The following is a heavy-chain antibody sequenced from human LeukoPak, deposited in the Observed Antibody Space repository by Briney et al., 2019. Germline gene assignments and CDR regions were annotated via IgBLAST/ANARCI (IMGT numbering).Heavy chain of an antibody. D-gene: IGHD3-22*01. CDR2: FSGSGTST. V-gene: IGHV3-23*01. CDR3: AKATYYYDSSGYSGFDY. Sequence: GGSLRLSCAASGFTFSDYTMSWVRQAPGMGLEWVSSFSGSGTSTYYADSVKGRFTISRDNFKNTLYMQMNSLRAEDTAVYYCAKATYYYDSSGYSGFDYWGQGTLVTVSS. J-gene: IGHJ4*02. CDR1: GFTFSDYT.